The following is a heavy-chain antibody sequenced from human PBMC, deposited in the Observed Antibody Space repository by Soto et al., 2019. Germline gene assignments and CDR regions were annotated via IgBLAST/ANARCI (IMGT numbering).Heavy chain of an antibody. CDR1: GGSISSSSYY. J-gene: IGHJ4*02. D-gene: IGHD3-10*01. Sequence: SQTLSLTCTVSGGSISSSSYYWGWIRQPPGKGLEWIGSIYYSGSTYYNPSLKSRVTISVDTSKNQFSLKLSFVTAADTAVYYCARHVGWGYYGSGSYDYWGQGTLVTVSS. V-gene: IGHV4-39*01. CDR3: ARHVGWGYYGSGSYDY. CDR2: IYYSGST.